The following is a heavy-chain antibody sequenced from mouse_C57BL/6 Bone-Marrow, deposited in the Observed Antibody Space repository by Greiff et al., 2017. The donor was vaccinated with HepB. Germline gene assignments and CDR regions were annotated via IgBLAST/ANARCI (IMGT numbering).Heavy chain of an antibody. D-gene: IGHD4-1*01. CDR3: ARLGRAMDY. Sequence: QVHVKQSGAELARPGASVKLSCKASGYTFTSYGISWVKQRTGQGLEWIGEIYPRSGNTYYNEKFKGKATLTADKSSSTAYMELRSLTSEDSAVYFCARLGRAMDYWGQGTSVTVSS. CDR1: GYTFTSYG. J-gene: IGHJ4*01. V-gene: IGHV1-81*01. CDR2: IYPRSGNT.